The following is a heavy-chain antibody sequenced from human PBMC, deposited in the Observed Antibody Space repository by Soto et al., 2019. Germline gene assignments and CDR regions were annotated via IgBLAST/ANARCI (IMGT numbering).Heavy chain of an antibody. J-gene: IGHJ4*02. V-gene: IGHV1-18*01. D-gene: IGHD1-1*01. CDR3: ARGRYGDY. Sequence: QVHLVQSGSEGKKPGASVKVSCKGSGYAFTTYGITWVRQAPGQGLEWMGWISAHNGNTNYAKKLQGRVTVPRATSTSTAYMELRSLRSDDTAVYYCARGRYGDYWGQGALVTVSS. CDR1: GYAFTTYG. CDR2: ISAHNGNT.